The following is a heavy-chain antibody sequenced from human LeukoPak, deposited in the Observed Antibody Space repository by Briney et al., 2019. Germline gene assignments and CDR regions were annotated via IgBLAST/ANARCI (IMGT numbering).Heavy chain of an antibody. D-gene: IGHD7-27*01. J-gene: IGHJ4*02. CDR3: ARSNWGSNYFDY. Sequence: SETLSLTCTVSGGSISTYYWNWIRQPAGKGLEWIGRIYTSGSTNYNPSLKSRVTISIDTSKNQFSLKLSSVTAADTADTAVYYCARSNWGSNYFDYWGQGTLVTVSP. CDR2: IYTSGST. V-gene: IGHV4-4*07. CDR1: GGSISTYY.